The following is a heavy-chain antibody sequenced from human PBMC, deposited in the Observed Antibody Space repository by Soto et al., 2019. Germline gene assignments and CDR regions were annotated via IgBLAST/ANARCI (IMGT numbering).Heavy chain of an antibody. J-gene: IGHJ4*02. V-gene: IGHV1-58*01. CDR3: AASRGYSYGSFDY. D-gene: IGHD5-18*01. CDR1: GFTFTSSA. CDR2: IVVGSGNT. Sequence: SVKVSCKASGFTFTSSAVQWVRQARGQRLEWIGWIVVGSGNTNYAQKFQERVTITRDMSTSTAYMELSSLRSEDTAVYYCAASRGYSYGSFDYWGQGTLVTVSS.